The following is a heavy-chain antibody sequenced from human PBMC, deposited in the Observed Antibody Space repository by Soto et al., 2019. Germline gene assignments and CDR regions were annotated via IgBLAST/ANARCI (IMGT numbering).Heavy chain of an antibody. J-gene: IGHJ4*02. CDR2: INPSGGST. CDR1: GYTFTSYY. D-gene: IGHD3-3*01. V-gene: IGHV1-46*01. CDR3: ARGSFHYDFWSGYYLGY. Sequence: ASVKVSCKASGYTFTSYYMHWVRQAPGQGLEWMGIINPSGGSTSYAQKFQGRVTMTRDTSTSTVYMELSSLRSEDTAVYYCARGSFHYDFWSGYYLGYWGQGTLVTVSS.